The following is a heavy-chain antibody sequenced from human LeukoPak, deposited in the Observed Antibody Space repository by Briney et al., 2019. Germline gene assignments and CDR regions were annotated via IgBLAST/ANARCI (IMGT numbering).Heavy chain of an antibody. CDR1: GFIFENYW. CDR2: IEQDGSEK. V-gene: IGHV3-7*01. CDR3: AREGIVVPDAFDI. Sequence: PGGSLRLSCAASGFIFENYWMNWVRQAPGKGLEWVANIEQDGSEKYYVDSVKGRFTISRDNARNSLYLQMNSLRAEDTAVYYCAREGIVVPDAFDIWGQGTMVTVSS. D-gene: IGHD2-2*01. J-gene: IGHJ3*02.